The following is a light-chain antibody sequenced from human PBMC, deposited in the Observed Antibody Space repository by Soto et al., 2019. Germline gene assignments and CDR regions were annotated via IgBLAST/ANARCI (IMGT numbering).Light chain of an antibody. CDR2: GNI. Sequence: QSVLTQPPSVSGAPGQRVTISCAGSSSNIGAGYDIQWYQQVPGTAPKLLIYGNINRPSGVPDRFSGSKSGTSASLAITGLQPEDEADYYYQSYDSSLSAYVFGTGTKLTVL. V-gene: IGLV1-40*01. CDR1: SSNIGAGYD. J-gene: IGLJ1*01. CDR3: QSYDSSLSAYV.